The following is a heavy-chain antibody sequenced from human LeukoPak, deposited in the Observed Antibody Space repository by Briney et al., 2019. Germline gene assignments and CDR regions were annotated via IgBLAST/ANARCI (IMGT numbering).Heavy chain of an antibody. D-gene: IGHD6-19*01. V-gene: IGHV4-59*01. J-gene: IGHJ4*02. CDR2: IHYSWST. CDR3: ARDRDRGWYAYTY. CDR1: GGSISSYY. Sequence: PSETLSLTCTVSGGSISSYYWSWIRQPPGKGLEWIGYIHYSWSTNYNPSLKSRVTISVDTSKNQFSLKLSSVTAADTAVYYCARDRDRGWYAYTYWGQGTLVTVSP.